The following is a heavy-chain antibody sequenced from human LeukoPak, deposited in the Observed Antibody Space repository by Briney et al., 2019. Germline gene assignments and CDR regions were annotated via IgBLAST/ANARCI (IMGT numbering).Heavy chain of an antibody. J-gene: IGHJ4*02. CDR1: GFTFSSYE. D-gene: IGHD6-19*01. CDR2: ISDIGSTI. Sequence: GGSLRLSCAASGFTFSSYELNWVRQAPATGLEWVSYISDIGSTIYYADSVEGRFTISRDNAKNSLYLQMYSLRAEDTALYYCAKDIVHNSYSSGWYDYWGQGTLVTVSS. V-gene: IGHV3-48*03. CDR3: AKDIVHNSYSSGWYDY.